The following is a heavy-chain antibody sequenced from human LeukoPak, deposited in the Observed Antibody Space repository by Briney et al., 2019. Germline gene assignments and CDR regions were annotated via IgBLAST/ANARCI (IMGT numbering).Heavy chain of an antibody. CDR1: GGFISSGNSY. J-gene: IGHJ4*02. CDR2: IYISGTT. V-gene: IGHV4-61*02. CDR3: ARDEARTGYIHY. D-gene: IGHD3-9*01. Sequence: PSQTLSLTCTVSGGFISSGNSYWTWIRQPAGKGLEWIGRIYISGTTNYNPSLKSRVTMSLDTSKNQLSLRLTSVTAADTAVYYCARDEARTGYIHYWGQGTLITVSS.